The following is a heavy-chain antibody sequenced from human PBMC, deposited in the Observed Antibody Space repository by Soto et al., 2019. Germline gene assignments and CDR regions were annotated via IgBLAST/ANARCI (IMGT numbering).Heavy chain of an antibody. D-gene: IGHD3-10*01. Sequence: LILSCAASGFTFSSYAMSWVRQAPGKGLEWVSAISGSGGSTYYADSVKGRFTISRDNSKNTLYLQMNSLRAEDTAVYYCAKLTSSGSYPAFDYWGQGTMVTVYS. J-gene: IGHJ4*02. CDR1: GFTFSSYA. CDR3: AKLTSSGSYPAFDY. CDR2: ISGSGGST. V-gene: IGHV3-23*01.